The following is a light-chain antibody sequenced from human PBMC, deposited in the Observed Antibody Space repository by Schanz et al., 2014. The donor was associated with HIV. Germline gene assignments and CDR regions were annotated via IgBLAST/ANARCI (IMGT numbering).Light chain of an antibody. CDR2: EVT. V-gene: IGLV2-8*01. Sequence: QSALTQPASVSGSPGQSITISCTGTSSDVGGYNYVSWYQQHPGKAPKLMISEVTQRPSGVPDRFSGSKSDNTAFLTVSGLQSDDEADYYCSSFAGRRNLLFGGGTKVTVL. CDR3: SSFAGRRNLL. CDR1: SSDVGGYNY. J-gene: IGLJ3*02.